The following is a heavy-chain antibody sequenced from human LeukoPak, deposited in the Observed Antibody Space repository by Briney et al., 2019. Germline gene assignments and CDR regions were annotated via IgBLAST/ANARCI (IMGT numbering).Heavy chain of an antibody. D-gene: IGHD1-26*01. V-gene: IGHV1-46*01. CDR2: INPTGGST. CDR3: ARDNSVGDNAWWFDP. CDR1: GYTFTTYD. J-gene: IGHJ5*02. Sequence: ASVKVSCKASGYTFTTYDINWVRQAPGQGLGWMGLINPTGGSTGYAQKFQGRVTMTRDMSTSTDYMELSSLRSEDTAIYYCARDNSVGDNAWWFDPWGQGTLVTVSS.